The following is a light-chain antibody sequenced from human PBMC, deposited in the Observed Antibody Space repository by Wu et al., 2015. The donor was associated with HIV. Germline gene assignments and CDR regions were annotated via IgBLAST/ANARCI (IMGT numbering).Light chain of an antibody. Sequence: IVLTQSPGTLSLSPGERATLSCRASQSVTTSSLSWYQQKPGQAPRLLIYGASTRATGIPARFSGSGSGTEFTLTISSLQSEDFAVYYCQQYNNWPPAMYSFGQGTKLEIK. V-gene: IGKV3-15*01. J-gene: IGKJ2*03. CDR2: GAS. CDR3: QQYNNWPPAMYS. CDR1: QSVTTSS.